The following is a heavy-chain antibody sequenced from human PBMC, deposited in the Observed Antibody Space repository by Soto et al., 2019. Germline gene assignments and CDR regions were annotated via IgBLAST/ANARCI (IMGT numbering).Heavy chain of an antibody. CDR1: GGTFSSYA. CDR3: AREAILVVVAATEYHFDY. Sequence: SVKVSCKASGGTFSSYAISWVRQAPGQGLEWMGGIIPIFGTANYAQKFQGRVTITADKSTSTAYMELSSLRSEDTAVYYCAREAILVVVAATEYHFDYWGQGTLVTVSS. D-gene: IGHD2-15*01. V-gene: IGHV1-69*06. CDR2: IIPIFGTA. J-gene: IGHJ4*02.